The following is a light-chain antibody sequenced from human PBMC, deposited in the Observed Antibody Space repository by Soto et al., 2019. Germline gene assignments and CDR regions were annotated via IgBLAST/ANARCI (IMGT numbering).Light chain of an antibody. Sequence: VMRQAPATLSVSPGERATLSCRASESVSSKLAWYQQKPGQAPRLLIYGVSIRATGIPARFIGSGSGTEFTLTISSLQSEDFAVYYCQQRSIWLTFGGGTKVDI. J-gene: IGKJ4*01. CDR3: QQRSIWLT. CDR1: ESVSSK. V-gene: IGKV3-15*01. CDR2: GVS.